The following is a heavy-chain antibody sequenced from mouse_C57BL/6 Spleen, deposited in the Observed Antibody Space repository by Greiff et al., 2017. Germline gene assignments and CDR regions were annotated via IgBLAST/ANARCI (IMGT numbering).Heavy chain of an antibody. J-gene: IGHJ4*01. Sequence: QVQLQQPGAELVKPGASVKLSCKASGYTFTSYWMQWVKQRPGQGLEWIGEIDPSDSYTNYNQKFKGKATVTVDTSSSTAYMQLSSLTSEDSAVYYCACYSNSPYAMDYWGQGTSVTVSS. V-gene: IGHV1-50*01. CDR3: ACYSNSPYAMDY. CDR2: IDPSDSYT. D-gene: IGHD2-5*01. CDR1: GYTFTSYW.